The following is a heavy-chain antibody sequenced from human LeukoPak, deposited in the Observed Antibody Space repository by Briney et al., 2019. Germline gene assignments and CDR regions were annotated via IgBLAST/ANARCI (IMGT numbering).Heavy chain of an antibody. J-gene: IGHJ4*02. CDR1: GFTFTSSA. D-gene: IGHD3-10*01. V-gene: IGHV1-58*02. Sequence: TSVKVSCKASGFTFTSSAMQWVRQARGQRLEWIGWIVVGSGNTNYAQKFQERVTITRDMSTSTAYMELSSLRSEDTAVYYCARGVHLGQYYSSGSYYYPDYWGQGILVTISS. CDR3: ARGVHLGQYYSSGSYYYPDY. CDR2: IVVGSGNT.